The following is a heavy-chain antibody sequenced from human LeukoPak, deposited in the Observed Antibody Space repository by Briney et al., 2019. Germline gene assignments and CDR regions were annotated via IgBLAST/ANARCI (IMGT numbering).Heavy chain of an antibody. V-gene: IGHV3-21*01. Sequence: GGSPRLSCAASGFTFSSYSMNWVRQAPGKGLEWVSSISSSSSYIYYADSVKGRFTISRDNAKNSLYLQMNSLRAEDTAVYYCARDLFVVPGVPAAGTHLDYWGPGTLVTVSS. D-gene: IGHD6-13*01. CDR1: GFTFSSYS. CDR3: ARDLFVVPGVPAAGTHLDY. J-gene: IGHJ4*02. CDR2: ISSSSSYI.